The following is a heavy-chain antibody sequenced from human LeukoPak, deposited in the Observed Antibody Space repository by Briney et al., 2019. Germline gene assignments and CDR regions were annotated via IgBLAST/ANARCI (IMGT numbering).Heavy chain of an antibody. CDR1: GGSFSGYY. D-gene: IGHD3-10*01. CDR3: AGDHYYGSGSYPNWFDP. Sequence: SETLSLTCAVYGGSFSGYYWGWIRQPPGKGLEWIGSIYYSGSTYYNPSLKSRVTISVDTSKNQFSLKLSSVTAADTAVYYCAGDHYYGSGSYPNWFDPWGQGTLVTVSS. J-gene: IGHJ5*02. V-gene: IGHV4-34*01. CDR2: IYYSGST.